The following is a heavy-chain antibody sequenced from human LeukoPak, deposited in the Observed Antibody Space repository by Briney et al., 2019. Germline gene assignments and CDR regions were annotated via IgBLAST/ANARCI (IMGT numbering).Heavy chain of an antibody. V-gene: IGHV4-30-2*01. CDR1: GGSISSGGYS. CDR2: IHHCGST. CDR3: ARVVVTYAAFYFDY. D-gene: IGHD2-21*02. Sequence: PSETLSLTCAVSGGSISSGGYSWSWIRQPPGKGLEWIANIHHCGSTFYNPSLKSRVTVSVDRSKNQFSLNLTSVTAADTAVYYCARVVVTYAAFYFDYWGQGTLVTVSS. J-gene: IGHJ4*02.